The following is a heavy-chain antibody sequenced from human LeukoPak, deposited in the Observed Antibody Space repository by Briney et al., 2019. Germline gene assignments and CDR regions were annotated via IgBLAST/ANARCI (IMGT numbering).Heavy chain of an antibody. CDR2: IYHSGST. CDR3: AREPMVRGVPRAFDI. CDR1: GGSINSRSYY. V-gene: IGHV4-39*07. D-gene: IGHD3-10*01. Sequence: PSETLSLTCTVSGGSINSRSYYWGWIRQPPGKGLEWIGYIYHSGSTYYNPSLKSRVTISVDRSKNQFSLKLSSVTAADTAVYYCAREPMVRGVPRAFDIWGQGTMVTVSS. J-gene: IGHJ3*02.